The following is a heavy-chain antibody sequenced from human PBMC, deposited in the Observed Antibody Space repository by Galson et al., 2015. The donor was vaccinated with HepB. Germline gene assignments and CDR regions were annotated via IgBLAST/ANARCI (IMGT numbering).Heavy chain of an antibody. V-gene: IGHV1-18*04. D-gene: IGHD5-18*01. CDR2: ISAYNGNT. CDR3: ARGVDTAMASPYYYYYGMDV. Sequence: SVKVSCKASGYTFTSYGISWVRQAPGQGLEWMGWISAYNGNTNYAQKLQGRVTMTTDTSTGTAYMELRSLRSDDTAVYYCARGVDTAMASPYYYYYGMDVWGQGTTVTVSS. J-gene: IGHJ6*02. CDR1: GYTFTSYG.